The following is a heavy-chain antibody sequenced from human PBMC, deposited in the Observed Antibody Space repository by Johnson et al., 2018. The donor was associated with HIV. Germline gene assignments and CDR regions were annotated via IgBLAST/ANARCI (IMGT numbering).Heavy chain of an antibody. CDR3: ARGNDYSNYGAFDI. CDR2: INWNGGST. J-gene: IGHJ3*02. V-gene: IGHV3-20*04. D-gene: IGHD4-11*01. Sequence: VQLVESGGGVVRPGGSLRLSCAASGFTFDDYGMSWVRQAPGKGLEWVSGINWNGGSTYYADSVKGRFTISRDNSKKTLYLQMNSLRAEDTAVYYCARGNDYSNYGAFDIWGQGTMVTVSS. CDR1: GFTFDDYG.